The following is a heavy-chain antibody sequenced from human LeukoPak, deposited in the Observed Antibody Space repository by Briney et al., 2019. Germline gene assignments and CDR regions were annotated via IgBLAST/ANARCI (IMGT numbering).Heavy chain of an antibody. Sequence: GGPLRLSCAAFGFTFSSSAMSWVRQAPGKGLEWVPAITNNGGYTYYADSVQGRFTISRDNSKSTLCLQMNSLRAEDTAVYYCAKQLGYCSDGSCYFPYWGQGTLVTVSS. CDR2: ITNNGGYT. V-gene: IGHV3-23*01. CDR3: AKQLGYCSDGSCYFPY. D-gene: IGHD2-15*01. CDR1: GFTFSSSA. J-gene: IGHJ4*02.